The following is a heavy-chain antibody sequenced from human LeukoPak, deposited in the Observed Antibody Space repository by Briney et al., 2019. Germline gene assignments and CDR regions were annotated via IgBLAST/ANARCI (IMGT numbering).Heavy chain of an antibody. J-gene: IGHJ4*02. D-gene: IGHD3-16*01. CDR3: AKLLGDVTTLDY. Sequence: GGSLRLSCAGSGFIFSRSSMTWVRQSPGKGLEWVATINPDGSMKWYLDSVNGRFTISRDNSDNTVFLQMNSLRVEDMAVYYCAKLLGDVTTLDYWGQGILVTVSS. V-gene: IGHV3-7*01. CDR1: GFIFSRSS. CDR2: INPDGSMK.